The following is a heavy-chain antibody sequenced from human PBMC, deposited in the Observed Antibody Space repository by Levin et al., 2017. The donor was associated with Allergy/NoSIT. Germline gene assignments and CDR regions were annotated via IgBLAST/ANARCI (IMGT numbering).Heavy chain of an antibody. Sequence: GESLKISCKASGYTFTGYYMHWVRQAPGQGLEWMGWINSNSGDTNYAQKFQGRVTMTRDTSISTAYMELSRLRSDDTAVFYCARERHLDVWGQGTTVTVSS. J-gene: IGHJ6*02. CDR2: INSNSGDT. V-gene: IGHV1-2*02. CDR3: ARERHLDV. D-gene: IGHD1-1*01. CDR1: GYTFTGYY.